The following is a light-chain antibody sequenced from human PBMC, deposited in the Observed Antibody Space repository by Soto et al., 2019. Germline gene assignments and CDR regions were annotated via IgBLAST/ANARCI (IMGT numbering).Light chain of an antibody. CDR2: GAS. CDR1: QSISSSF. Sequence: EIVLTQSPGILSLSPWERASLSCGASQSISSSFLAWYQQKPGQAPRLLIYGASSRATGIPDRFSGTGSETDFTLTISRLGPEDFAVYYCQQYDNSPITFGQGTRLEIK. CDR3: QQYDNSPIT. J-gene: IGKJ5*01. V-gene: IGKV3-20*01.